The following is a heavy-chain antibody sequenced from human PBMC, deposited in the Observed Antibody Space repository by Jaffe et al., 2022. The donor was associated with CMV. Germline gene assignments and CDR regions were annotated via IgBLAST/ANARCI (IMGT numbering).Heavy chain of an antibody. Sequence: HLQLQDSGPGLVNPSETLSLTCTVSGDSIASTQFYWGWIRQSPGKGLEWIGSIYSTGTTFYSSYFRSRVTMSIDTYNNQFSLRLTSVTAADTAVYYCVRRDCLRCPDESWGQGTLVSVSS. V-gene: IGHV4-39*01. J-gene: IGHJ5*02. CDR2: IYSTGTT. CDR3: VRRDCLRCPDES. D-gene: IGHD5-12*01. CDR1: GDSIASTQFY.